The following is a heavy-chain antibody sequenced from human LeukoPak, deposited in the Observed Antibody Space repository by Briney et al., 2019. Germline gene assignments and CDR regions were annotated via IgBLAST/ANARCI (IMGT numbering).Heavy chain of an antibody. J-gene: IGHJ6*03. CDR2: ISSSSYI. D-gene: IGHD3-10*01. V-gene: IGHV3-21*01. CDR1: GFTFSSYS. CDR3: ARLGTYYYGSGGYYMDV. Sequence: GGSLRLSCAASGFTFSSYSMNWVRQAPGKGLEWVSSISSSSYIYYADSVKGRFTISRDNAKNSLYLQMNSLRAEDTAVYYCARLGTYYYGSGGYYMDVWGKGTTVTVSS.